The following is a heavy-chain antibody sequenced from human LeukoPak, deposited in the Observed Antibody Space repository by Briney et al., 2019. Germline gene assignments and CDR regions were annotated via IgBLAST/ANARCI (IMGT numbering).Heavy chain of an antibody. CDR3: ATAVPPNYDILTGYFAFDI. CDR1: GYTLTELS. Sequence: ASVKVSCKVSGYTLTELSMHWVRQAPGKGLEWMGGFDPEDGETIYAQKFQGRVTMTEDTSTDTAYMELSSLRSEDTAVYYCATAVPPNYDILTGYFAFDIWGQGAMVTVSS. V-gene: IGHV1-24*01. D-gene: IGHD3-9*01. CDR2: FDPEDGET. J-gene: IGHJ3*02.